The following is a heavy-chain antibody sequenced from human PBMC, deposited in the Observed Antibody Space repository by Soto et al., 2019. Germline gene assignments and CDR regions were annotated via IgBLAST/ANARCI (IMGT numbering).Heavy chain of an antibody. J-gene: IGHJ5*02. CDR2: ISAYNGNT. Sequence: QVQLVQSGAEVKKPGASVKVSCKASGYTFTSYGISWVRQAPGQGLEWMGWISAYNGNTNYAQKLQGRVTMTTDTSTSTAYVALRSLRSGDTAVYYCARASGSSYWFDPWGQGTLVTVSS. CDR3: ARASGSSYWFDP. D-gene: IGHD1-26*01. V-gene: IGHV1-18*01. CDR1: GYTFTSYG.